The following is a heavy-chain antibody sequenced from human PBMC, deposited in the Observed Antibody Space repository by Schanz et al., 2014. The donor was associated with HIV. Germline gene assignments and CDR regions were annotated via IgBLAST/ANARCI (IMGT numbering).Heavy chain of an antibody. CDR2: IKSKPYGETT. J-gene: IGHJ6*02. D-gene: IGHD5-18*01. V-gene: IGHV3-49*05. CDR3: RGYRFYYGVAF. CDR1: GFTFGDYA. Sequence: VELVESGGGSVKPGRSLRLSCTAAGFTFGDYAMSWFRQAPGKGLEWVGFIKSKPYGETTEYAASVTGRFTISRDDSKNSVYLQMNSLNIEDTAVYYCRGYRFYYGVAFWGQGTTVTVS.